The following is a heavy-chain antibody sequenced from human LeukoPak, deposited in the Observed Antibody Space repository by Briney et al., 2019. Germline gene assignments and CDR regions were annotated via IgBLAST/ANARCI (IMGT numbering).Heavy chain of an antibody. D-gene: IGHD3-3*01. CDR3: ARDRTYYDFWSGIVGYYFDY. J-gene: IGHJ4*02. CDR2: IIPIFGTA. CDR1: GGTFSSYA. Sequence: ASVKVSCKASGGTFSSYAISWVRQAPGQGLEWMGGIIPIFGTANYAQKFQGRVTITADKSTSTAYMELSSLRSEDTAVYYCARDRTYYDFWSGIVGYYFDYWGRGTLVTVSS. V-gene: IGHV1-69*06.